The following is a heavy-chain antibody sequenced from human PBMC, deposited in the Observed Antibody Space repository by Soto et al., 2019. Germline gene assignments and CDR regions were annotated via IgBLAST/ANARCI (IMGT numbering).Heavy chain of an antibody. CDR2: ISAYDGDT. J-gene: IGHJ5*02. CDR1: GYTFNSYG. V-gene: IGHV1-18*01. Sequence: QVQLVQSGAEVKKPGASVKVSCKASGYTFNSYGISWLRQAPGQGLEWMGWISAYDGDTKYAQKFQGRVTMTTDTSTRTANMEVRSLRSDDTAVYYCAGSSGTSYIWFDPWGQGTLVTVSS. D-gene: IGHD1-26*01. CDR3: AGSSGTSYIWFDP.